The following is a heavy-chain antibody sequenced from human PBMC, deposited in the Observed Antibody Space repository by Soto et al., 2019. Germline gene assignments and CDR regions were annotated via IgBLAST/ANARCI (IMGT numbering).Heavy chain of an antibody. CDR2: IYPGDSET. J-gene: IGHJ6*02. CDR3: ARPEHYYGTGSDTERKDD. Sequence: PGESLKIACEASGYRFTSYWIAWVRQMPWKGLEWMGLIYPGDSETRYSLSFQGQVTISVDKSINTAYLHWSSLKASDTAMYFCARPEHYYGTGSDTERKDDSGQATTVTDS. D-gene: IGHD3-10*01. CDR1: GYRFTSYW. V-gene: IGHV5-51*01.